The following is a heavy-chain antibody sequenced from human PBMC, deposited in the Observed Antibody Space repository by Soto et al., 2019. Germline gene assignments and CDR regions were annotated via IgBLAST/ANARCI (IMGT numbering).Heavy chain of an antibody. D-gene: IGHD3-10*01. CDR3: AGDAPPRSGIYYGMDV. J-gene: IGHJ6*02. Sequence: QVQLVQSGAGVKKPGSSVKVSCKASGNNFNNYFINWVRQVLGQGLEWMGGINPMLRITQYRQQFQGRITVTADRSTGTSYMELSGLESEDTAVYYCAGDAPPRSGIYYGMDVWGQGTTITVSS. CDR1: GNNFNNYF. CDR2: INPMLRIT. V-gene: IGHV1-69*17.